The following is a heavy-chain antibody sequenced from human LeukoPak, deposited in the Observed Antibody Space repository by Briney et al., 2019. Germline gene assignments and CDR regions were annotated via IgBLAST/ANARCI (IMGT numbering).Heavy chain of an antibody. CDR2: ISTYNGNT. Sequence: ASVKLSCKASGSTFTSYGISWVRQAPGHGLEWMGWISTYNGNTNYSQKLQGRVTMTTYTSTSTAYMELRSLRSDDTGVYYGARGLVYCSGPSCHTKDWFDPWGQGTLVTVSS. J-gene: IGHJ5*02. V-gene: IGHV1-18*01. CDR1: GSTFTSYG. D-gene: IGHD2-2*02. CDR3: ARGLVYCSGPSCHTKDWFDP.